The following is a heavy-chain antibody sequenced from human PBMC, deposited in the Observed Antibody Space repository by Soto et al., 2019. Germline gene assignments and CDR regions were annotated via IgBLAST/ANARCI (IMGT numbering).Heavy chain of an antibody. J-gene: IGHJ4*02. CDR2: ISGSVGST. D-gene: IGHD6-13*01. V-gene: IGHV3-23*01. CDR3: AKAGGAAGTVDYFDY. Sequence: HPGGSLRLSCAASGFTFSNYAINWVRQSPGKGLEWVSVISGSVGSTYYADSVKGRFTITRDNSKNTLYLQMNSLRAEDTAVYYCAKAGGAAGTVDYFDYWGQGTLVTVYS. CDR1: GFTFSNYA.